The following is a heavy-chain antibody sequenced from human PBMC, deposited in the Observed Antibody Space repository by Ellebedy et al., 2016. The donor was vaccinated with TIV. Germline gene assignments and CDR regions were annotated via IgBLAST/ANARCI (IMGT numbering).Heavy chain of an antibody. J-gene: IGHJ4*02. CDR1: GFTFSIYA. D-gene: IGHD5-12*01. CDR2: IDGNGGST. Sequence: GESLKISCSASGFTFSIYAMHWVRQAPGKGLEWVSSIDGNGGSTYYADSVKGRFTISRDNSKNTLYLQMSTLRGEDTAVYFCVKDVAWDFDYWGQGTLVTVSS. V-gene: IGHV3-64D*09. CDR3: VKDVAWDFDY.